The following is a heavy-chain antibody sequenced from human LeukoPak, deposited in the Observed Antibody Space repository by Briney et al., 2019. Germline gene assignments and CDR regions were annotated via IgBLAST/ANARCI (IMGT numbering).Heavy chain of an antibody. D-gene: IGHD6-19*01. V-gene: IGHV1-8*03. CDR2: MNPNSGNT. CDR1: GYTFTSYD. Sequence: ASVKVSCKASGYTFTSYDINWVRQATGQGLEWMGWMNPNSGNTGYAQKFQGRVTTTRNTSISTAYMELSSLRSEDTAVYYCARGRVAGIVYYYYMDVWGKGTTVTVSS. CDR3: ARGRVAGIVYYYYMDV. J-gene: IGHJ6*03.